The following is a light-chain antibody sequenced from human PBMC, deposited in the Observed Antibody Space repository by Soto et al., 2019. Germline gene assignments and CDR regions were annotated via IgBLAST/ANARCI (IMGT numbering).Light chain of an antibody. CDR3: FSHRSGDSHV. V-gene: IGLV2-14*01. CDR2: GVT. Sequence: QSVLTQPASLSGSPGQSITISCTGTSSDIGAYNYVSWYQQYPGKAPKLMIYGVTNRPSGVSNRFSGSKTGNTASLTISGLQAEDEADYYCFSHRSGDSHVFGTGTKLTVL. CDR1: SSDIGAYNY. J-gene: IGLJ1*01.